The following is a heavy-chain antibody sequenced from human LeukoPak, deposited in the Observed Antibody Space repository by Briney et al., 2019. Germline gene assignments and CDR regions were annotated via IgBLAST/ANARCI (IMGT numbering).Heavy chain of an antibody. D-gene: IGHD6-19*01. J-gene: IGHJ5*02. CDR3: AKTGRPNNSGWYRWFDP. CDR2: ICNSGGT. V-gene: IGHV4-4*09. CDR1: GDSISTYY. Sequence: SETLSLTCTVSGDSISTYYWSWIRQPPGKGLEWIGCICNSGGTNYNPSLKSRVTISVDASKNQFSLNLSSVTAADTAVYYCAKTGRPNNSGWYRWFDPWGQGTLVTVSS.